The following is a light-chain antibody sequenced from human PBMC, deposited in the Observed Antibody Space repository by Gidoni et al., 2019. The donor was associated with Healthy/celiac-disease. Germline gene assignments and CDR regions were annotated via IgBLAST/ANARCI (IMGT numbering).Light chain of an antibody. V-gene: IGKV1-5*03. J-gene: IGKJ3*01. CDR2: KAS. CDR3: QQYNGYPFT. CDR1: QSISSW. Sequence: DIQMTQSPSTLSASVGDRVTITCRASQSISSWLAWYQQKPGKAPKLLIYKASSLESGVPSRFSGSGSGTEFTLTIISLQPDDFATSYCQQYNGYPFTFGPETKVDIQ.